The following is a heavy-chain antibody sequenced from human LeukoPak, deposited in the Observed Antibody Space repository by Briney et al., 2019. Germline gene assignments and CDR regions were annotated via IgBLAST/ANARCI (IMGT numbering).Heavy chain of an antibody. D-gene: IGHD2-15*01. Sequence: GGSLRLSCSASGFTFSSYAMHWVRQAPGKGLEYVSAISSNGGSTYYADSVKGRFTISRDNSKNTLYLQMSSLRAEDTAVYYCVRSVCSGGSCNYYYYGMDVWGKGTTATVSS. CDR3: VRSVCSGGSCNYYYYGMDV. V-gene: IGHV3-64D*06. CDR1: GFTFSSYA. J-gene: IGHJ6*04. CDR2: ISSNGGST.